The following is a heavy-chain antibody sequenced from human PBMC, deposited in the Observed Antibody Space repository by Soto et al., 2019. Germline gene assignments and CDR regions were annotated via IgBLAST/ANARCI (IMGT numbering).Heavy chain of an antibody. CDR2: IIPIFGTA. D-gene: IGHD3-22*01. Sequence: ASVKVSCKACGGTFSSYAISWVRQAPGQGLEWMGGIIPIFGTANYAQKFQGRVTITADESTSTAYMELSSLRSEDTAGYYYARVVVSGYPLGYFDYWGQGTLVTVSS. CDR3: ARVVVSGYPLGYFDY. V-gene: IGHV1-69*13. CDR1: GGTFSSYA. J-gene: IGHJ4*02.